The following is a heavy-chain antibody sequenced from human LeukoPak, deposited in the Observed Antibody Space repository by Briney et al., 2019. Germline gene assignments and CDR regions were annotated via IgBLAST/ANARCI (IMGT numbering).Heavy chain of an antibody. V-gene: IGHV3-20*04. Sequence: GGSLRLSCAASGFSFDDLGMTWVRQVPGKGLDRVAGINWNGASTGYADSVRGRFTISRDNAKNSLYLQMNSLRAEDTALYYCARAVCPTIKFCDSSYFMDVWGKGTTVNVS. CDR2: INWNGAST. J-gene: IGHJ6*03. CDR3: ARAVCPTIKFCDSSYFMDV. CDR1: GFSFDDLG. D-gene: IGHD6-6*01.